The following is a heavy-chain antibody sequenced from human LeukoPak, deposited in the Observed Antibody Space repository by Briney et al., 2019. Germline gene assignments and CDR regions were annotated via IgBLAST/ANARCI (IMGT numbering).Heavy chain of an antibody. J-gene: IGHJ4*02. D-gene: IGHD3-22*01. CDR3: ARGIVVVTSPFDY. Sequence: SETLSLTCTVSGGSISSSSYYWGWIRQPPGKGLEWIGSISYSGSTYYNPSLKSRVTISVDTSKNQFSLKLSSVTAADTAVYYCARGIVVVTSPFDYWGQGTLVTVSS. CDR1: GGSISSSSYY. CDR2: ISYSGST. V-gene: IGHV4-39*07.